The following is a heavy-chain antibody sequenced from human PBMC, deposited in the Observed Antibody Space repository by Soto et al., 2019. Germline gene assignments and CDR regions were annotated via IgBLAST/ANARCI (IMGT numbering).Heavy chain of an antibody. V-gene: IGHV3-11*01. CDR2: ISSRGSDV. CDR3: ARASGCSGGRCYFEFDF. J-gene: IGHJ4*02. D-gene: IGHD2-15*01. Sequence: GGSLRLSCAASGFIFSDYYMSWIRQAPGKGLEWLSYISSRGSDVQYAASVEGRYTISRDNAKNSLYLQLNSLRAEDTAVYYCARASGCSGGRCYFEFDFWGQGTLVTVSS. CDR1: GFIFSDYY.